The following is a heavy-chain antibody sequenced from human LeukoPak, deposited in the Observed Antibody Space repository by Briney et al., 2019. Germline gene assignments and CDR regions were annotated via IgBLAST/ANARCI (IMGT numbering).Heavy chain of an antibody. D-gene: IGHD3-10*01. CDR1: GYTYTGYY. V-gene: IGHV1-2*02. J-gene: IGHJ5*02. Sequence: GASVKVSCKASGYTYTGYYMHWVRQAPGQGLEWMGWINPNSGGTNYAQKFQGRVTMTRDTSISTAYMELSRLRSDDTAVYYCASSRITMVRGVISPWGQGTLVTVSS. CDR3: ASSRITMVRGVISP. CDR2: INPNSGGT.